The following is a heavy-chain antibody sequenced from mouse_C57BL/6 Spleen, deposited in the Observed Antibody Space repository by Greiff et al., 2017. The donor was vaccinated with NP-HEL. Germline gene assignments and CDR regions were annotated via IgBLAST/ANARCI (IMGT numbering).Heavy chain of an antibody. CDR3: AYGYEWYFDV. V-gene: IGHV1-82*01. CDR2: IYPGDGDT. CDR1: GYAFSSSW. J-gene: IGHJ1*03. D-gene: IGHD2-2*01. Sequence: QVTLKVSGPELVKPGASVKISCKASGYAFSSSWMNWVKQRPGKGLEWIGRIYPGDGDTNYNGKFKGKATLTADKSSSTAYMQLSSLTSEDSAVYFCAYGYEWYFDVWGTGTTVTVSS.